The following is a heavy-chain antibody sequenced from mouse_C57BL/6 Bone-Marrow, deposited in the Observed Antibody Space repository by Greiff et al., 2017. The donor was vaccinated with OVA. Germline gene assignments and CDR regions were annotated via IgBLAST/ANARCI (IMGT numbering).Heavy chain of an antibody. CDR3: AKGRQLRLLCCAY. V-gene: IGHV1-59*01. CDR2: IDPSDSYT. CDR1: GYTFTSYW. Sequence: QVQLQQPGAELVRPGTSVKLSCKASGYTFTSYWMHWVKQRPGQGLEWIGVIDPSDSYTNYNQKFKGKATLTVDTSSSTAYMQLSSLTSEDSAVYYCAKGRQLRLLCCAYWGQGTLVTVSA. D-gene: IGHD3-2*02. J-gene: IGHJ3*01.